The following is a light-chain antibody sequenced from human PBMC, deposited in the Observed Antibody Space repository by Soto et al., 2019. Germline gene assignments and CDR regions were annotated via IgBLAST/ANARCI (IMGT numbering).Light chain of an antibody. CDR2: DVS. J-gene: IGLJ1*01. CDR1: SSDVGGYTY. CDR3: TSYTSSSTPYD. Sequence: QSALTQPASVSGSPGQSITISCAGTSSDVGGYTYVSWYQQHPGKAPKLMIYDVSNRPSGVSNRFSGSKSGNTASLTISGLQAEDEADYYCTSYTSSSTPYDFGGGTKVTAL. V-gene: IGLV2-14*01.